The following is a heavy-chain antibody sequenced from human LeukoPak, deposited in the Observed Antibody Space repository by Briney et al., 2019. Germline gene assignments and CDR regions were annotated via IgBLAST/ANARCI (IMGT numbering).Heavy chain of an antibody. CDR2: IAWADDK. J-gene: IGHJ3*01. CDR3: ARIMVRGVTHVFDC. CDR1: GFSLSPSGMC. D-gene: IGHD3-10*01. V-gene: IGHV2-70*11. Sequence: ESGPALVQSTQTPTLTCTFSGFSLSPSGMCVSWIRAPPGKALGWLARIAWADDKYYNIPLKARLTNSKDTSKIQVVLTMTNMDSVDTATYYCARIMVRGVTHVFDCWGQGTMVTVSS.